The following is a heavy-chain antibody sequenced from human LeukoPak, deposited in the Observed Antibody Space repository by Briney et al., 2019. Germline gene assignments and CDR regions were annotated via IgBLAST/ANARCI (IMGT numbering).Heavy chain of an antibody. D-gene: IGHD7-27*01. CDR3: ARDIEQGRGDLRLGFDY. V-gene: IGHV3-33*01. Sequence: GGSLRLSCAASGFTFSTYGMHWVRQAPGKGLEWVSLIWYDGSNKYYADSVKGRFTISRDNSKNTLYLQMNTLTAEDTAVYYCARDIEQGRGDLRLGFDYWGQGTLATVSS. J-gene: IGHJ4*02. CDR1: GFTFSTYG. CDR2: IWYDGSNK.